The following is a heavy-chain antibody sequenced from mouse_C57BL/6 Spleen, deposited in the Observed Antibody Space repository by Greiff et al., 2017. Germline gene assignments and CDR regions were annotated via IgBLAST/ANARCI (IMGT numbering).Heavy chain of an antibody. CDR1: GYTFTDYE. CDR2: IDPETGGT. J-gene: IGHJ2*01. V-gene: IGHV1-15*01. Sequence: QVQLQESGAELVRPGASLTLSCKASGYTFTDYEMHWVKQTPVHGLEWIGAIDPETGGTAYNQKFNGKAILTADKSSSTAYMELRSLTSEDSAVYYCTRGRGDYFDYWGQGTTLTVSS. CDR3: TRGRGDYFDY.